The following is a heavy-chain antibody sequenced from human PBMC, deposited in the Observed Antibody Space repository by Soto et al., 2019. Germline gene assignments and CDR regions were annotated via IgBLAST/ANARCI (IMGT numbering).Heavy chain of an antibody. D-gene: IGHD3-3*01. J-gene: IGHJ4*02. CDR3: ASGTSVPYDFWSGPFDY. Sequence: GGSLRLSCAASGFTFSSYAMHWVRQAPGKGLEWVAVISYDGSNKYYADSVKGRFTISRDNSKNTLYLQMNSLRAEDTAVYYCASGTSVPYDFWSGPFDYWGQGTLVTVSS. CDR2: ISYDGSNK. CDR1: GFTFSSYA. V-gene: IGHV3-30-3*01.